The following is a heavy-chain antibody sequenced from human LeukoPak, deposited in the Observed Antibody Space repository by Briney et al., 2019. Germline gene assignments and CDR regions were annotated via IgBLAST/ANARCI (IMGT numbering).Heavy chain of an antibody. V-gene: IGHV3-74*01. J-gene: IGHJ4*02. CDR3: ASYSDYLYY. CDR2: INSDESST. CDR1: VFTFSSYW. Sequence: VGCLRLSCVACVFTFSSYWMHWVRQAPGTGVVCVSRINSDESSTSSAHYVQGPITISRDNAKNTLYLQMNSLRAKDTAVYYCASYSDYLYYWGQGTLVTVSS. D-gene: IGHD4-11*01.